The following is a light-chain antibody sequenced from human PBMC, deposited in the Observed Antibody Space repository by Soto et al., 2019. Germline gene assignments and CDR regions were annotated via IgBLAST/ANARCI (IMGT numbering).Light chain of an antibody. CDR3: QQYGTSPRT. CDR2: GAS. V-gene: IGKV3-20*01. J-gene: IGKJ5*01. CDR1: QSVSSSY. Sequence: EIVLTQSPSTLSLSPGERAILSCSASQSVSSSYLAWYQQKPGQAPRLLIYGASSRATGIPDRFSGSGSGTDFTLTISRLEPEDFAVYICQQYGTSPRTFGQGTRLEIK.